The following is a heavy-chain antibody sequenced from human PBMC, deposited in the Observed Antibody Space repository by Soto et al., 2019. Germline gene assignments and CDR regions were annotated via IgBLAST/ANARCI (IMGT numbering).Heavy chain of an antibody. V-gene: IGHV4-34*01. Sequence: SETLSLTCAVYGGSFSGYYWSWIRQPPGKGLEWIGEINHSGSTNYNPSLKSRVTISVDTSKNQFSLKLSSVTAADTAVYYCARVSKQLVRREFDYWGQGTLVTGSS. CDR3: ARVSKQLVRREFDY. CDR1: GGSFSGYY. J-gene: IGHJ4*02. D-gene: IGHD6-13*01. CDR2: INHSGST.